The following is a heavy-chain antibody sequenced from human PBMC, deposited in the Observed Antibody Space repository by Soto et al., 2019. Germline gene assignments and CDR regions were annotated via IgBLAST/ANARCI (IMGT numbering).Heavy chain of an antibody. D-gene: IGHD5-18*01. CDR3: AHRPDTDMDLYNWFDP. CDR2: IYWDDDK. J-gene: IGHJ5*02. Sequence: QITLKESGPTLVKPTQTLTLTCTFSGFSLSTSGVGVGWIRQPPGKALEWLALIYWDDDKRYSPSLKSRLTITKNTTKDQVVLTMTNMDPVDTAAYYCAHRPDTDMDLYNWFDPWGQGTLVTVSS. V-gene: IGHV2-5*02. CDR1: GFSLSTSGVG.